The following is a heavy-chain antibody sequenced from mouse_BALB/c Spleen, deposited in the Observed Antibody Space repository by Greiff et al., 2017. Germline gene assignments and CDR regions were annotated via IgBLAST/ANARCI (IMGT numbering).Heavy chain of an antibody. Sequence: VQRVESGPGLVAPSQSLSITCTVSGFSLTSYGVHWVRQPPGKGLEWLGVIWAGGSTNYNSALMSRLSISKDNSKSQVFLKMNSLQTDDTAMYYCAREGNYQGYFDYWGQGTTLTVSS. CDR3: AREGNYQGYFDY. J-gene: IGHJ2*01. CDR1: GFSLTSYG. CDR2: IWAGGST. D-gene: IGHD2-1*01. V-gene: IGHV2-9*02.